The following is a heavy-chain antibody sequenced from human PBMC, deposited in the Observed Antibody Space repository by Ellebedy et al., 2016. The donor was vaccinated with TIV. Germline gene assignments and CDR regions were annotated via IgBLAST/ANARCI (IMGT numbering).Heavy chain of an antibody. CDR2: IRSKAYGGTT. D-gene: IGHD3-16*01. CDR1: GFTFSDHY. J-gene: IGHJ4*02. Sequence: PGGSLRLSCAASGFTFSDHYMDWVRQAPGKGLEWVGFIRSKAYGGTTEYAASVKGRFTISRDDSKNSLYLQMNSLKTEDTAVYYCVRDTNRSERGRYVGDYWGQGTLVTVSS. V-gene: IGHV3-72*01. CDR3: VRDTNRSERGRYVGDY.